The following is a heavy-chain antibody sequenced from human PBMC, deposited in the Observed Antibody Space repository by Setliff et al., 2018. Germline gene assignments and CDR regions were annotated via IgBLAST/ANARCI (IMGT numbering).Heavy chain of an antibody. V-gene: IGHV3-7*04. CDR3: VRGGGSNGGYY. CDR2: INQDGSGR. D-gene: IGHD2-15*01. Sequence: GGSLRLSCVASGVTLSKYWMSWVRQTPGKGLEWVANINQDGSGRYYMDSVKGRFTIDRDNAKNSLYLHMISLRAEDSAVYYCVRGGGSNGGYYWGQGTLVTV. CDR1: GVTLSKYW. J-gene: IGHJ4*02.